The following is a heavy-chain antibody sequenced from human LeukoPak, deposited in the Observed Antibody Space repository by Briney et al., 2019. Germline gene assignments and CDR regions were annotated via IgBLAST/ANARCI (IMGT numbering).Heavy chain of an antibody. Sequence: SETLSLTCTVSGGSISSSHYYWDWIRQPPGKGLEWIGNIYYSGSTYYNPSLKSRVTITVDTSKNQFSLKLSSVTAADTAVYYCARRRRNYYYYMDVWGKGTTVTISS. CDR3: ARRRRNYYYYMDV. CDR1: GGSISSSHYY. J-gene: IGHJ6*03. V-gene: IGHV4-39*07. CDR2: IYYSGST. D-gene: IGHD6-6*01.